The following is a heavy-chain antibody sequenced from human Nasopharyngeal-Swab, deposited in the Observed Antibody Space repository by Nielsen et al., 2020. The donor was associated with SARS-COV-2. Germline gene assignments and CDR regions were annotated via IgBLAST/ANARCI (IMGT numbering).Heavy chain of an antibody. V-gene: IGHV3-30-3*01. J-gene: IGHJ4*02. D-gene: IGHD6-19*01. CDR2: TSYDGSIT. CDR3: ARDSENDGWFPYS. CDR1: GFIFRISA. Sequence: GGSLRLSCAASGFIFRISAMHWLRQAPGKGLEWVAMTSYDGSITYYTDSVKGRFTISRDNSKKTLSLQMNSLRIEDTAVYYCARDSENDGWFPYSWGQGTLVTVSS.